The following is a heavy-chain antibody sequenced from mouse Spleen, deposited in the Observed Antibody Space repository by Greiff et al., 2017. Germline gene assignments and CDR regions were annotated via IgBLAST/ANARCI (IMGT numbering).Heavy chain of an antibody. V-gene: IGHV1-50*01. J-gene: IGHJ4*01. CDR3: AKSTMITLYAMDY. CDR2: IDPSDSYT. D-gene: IGHD2-4*01. CDR1: GYTFTSYW. Sequence: QVHVKQSGAELVKPGASVKLSCKASGYTFTSYWMQWVKQRPGQGLEWIGEIDPSDSYTNYNQKFKGKATLTVDTSSSTAYMQLSSLTSEDSAVYYCAKSTMITLYAMDYWGQGTSVTVSS.